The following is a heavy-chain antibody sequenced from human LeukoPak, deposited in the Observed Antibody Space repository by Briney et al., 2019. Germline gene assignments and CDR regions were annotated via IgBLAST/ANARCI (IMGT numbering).Heavy chain of an antibody. CDR2: ISAYNGNT. D-gene: IGHD6-13*01. CDR1: GYNFTYFY. V-gene: IGHV1-18*04. Sequence: ASVKVSCKASGYNFTYFYIHWVRQAPGQGLEWMGWISAYNGNTNYAQKLQGRVTMTADTSTSTAYMELRSLRSDDTAVYYCARCIAAYNWFDPWGQGTLVTVSS. CDR3: ARCIAAYNWFDP. J-gene: IGHJ5*02.